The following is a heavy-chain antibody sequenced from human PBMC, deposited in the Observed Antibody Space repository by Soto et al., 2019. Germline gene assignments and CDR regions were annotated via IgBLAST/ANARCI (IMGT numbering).Heavy chain of an antibody. CDR1: GYTFTGYY. CDR3: ARDARGDEAPMDY. D-gene: IGHD3-10*01. Sequence: QVQLVQSGAEVKKPGASVKVSCKASGYTFTGYYMHWVRQAPGQGLEWMGWINPNSGGANYAQKFQGWVTMTRDTSSSTAYMELSRLRSDDTAVYYCARDARGDEAPMDYWGQGTLVTVSS. CDR2: INPNSGGA. J-gene: IGHJ4*02. V-gene: IGHV1-2*04.